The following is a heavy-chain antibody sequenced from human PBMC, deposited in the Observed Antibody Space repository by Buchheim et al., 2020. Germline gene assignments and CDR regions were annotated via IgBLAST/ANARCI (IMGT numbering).Heavy chain of an antibody. J-gene: IGHJ4*02. V-gene: IGHV2-5*09. CDR3: AHSGSYFGVITPLDY. D-gene: IGHD3-3*01. Sequence: QVILKESGPTQVKPTQTLTLTCTFSGFSLSTSGGGVAWIRQPPGRALEWLVLISWDDDKRYRPSLKSRLTITKDTSKNQVVLIMTNMDPVDTATYYCAHSGSYFGVITPLDYWGQGTL. CDR2: ISWDDDK. CDR1: GFSLSTSGGG.